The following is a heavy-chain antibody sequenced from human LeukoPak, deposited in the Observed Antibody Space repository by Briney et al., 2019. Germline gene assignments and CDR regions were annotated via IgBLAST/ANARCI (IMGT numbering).Heavy chain of an antibody. D-gene: IGHD6-13*01. CDR1: GFTFSSYA. Sequence: GGSLRLSCAASGFTFSSYAMSWVRQAPGKGLEWVSAISGSGGSTYYADSVKGRFTISRDNSKNTLYLQMNSLRAEDTAVYYCANIKLGIAAGETFDYWGQGTLVTVSS. CDR2: ISGSGGST. CDR3: ANIKLGIAAGETFDY. J-gene: IGHJ4*02. V-gene: IGHV3-23*01.